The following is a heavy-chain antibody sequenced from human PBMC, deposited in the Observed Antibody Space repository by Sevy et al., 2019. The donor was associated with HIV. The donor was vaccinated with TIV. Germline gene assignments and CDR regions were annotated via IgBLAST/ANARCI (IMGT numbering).Heavy chain of an antibody. V-gene: IGHV3-23*01. J-gene: IGHJ4*02. CDR3: ATHYSGRGFDY. Sequence: GGSLRLSCAASGFIFSSYAMSWVRQAPGKGLEWVSAISGSGGSTYYADSVKGRFTISRDNSKNTLYLQMNSLRAEDTAVYYCATHYSGRGFDYWGQGTLVTVSS. D-gene: IGHD4-4*01. CDR2: ISGSGGST. CDR1: GFIFSSYA.